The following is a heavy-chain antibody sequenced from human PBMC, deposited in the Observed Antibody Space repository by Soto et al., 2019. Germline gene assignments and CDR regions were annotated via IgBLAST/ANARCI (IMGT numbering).Heavy chain of an antibody. V-gene: IGHV2-5*01. J-gene: IGHJ4*02. Sequence: QITLKESGPTLVKPTQTLTLTFTFSGCSRITSGVGVDWLRPPQGKALEWLALIYWNDDKRYSPSLKSRLTITTDTSKSQVVLTMTNMDPVDTATYYCAHRRGSGYYFDYWGQGTMVTVSS. CDR2: IYWNDDK. CDR3: AHRRGSGYYFDY. D-gene: IGHD3-10*01. CDR1: GCSRITSGVG.